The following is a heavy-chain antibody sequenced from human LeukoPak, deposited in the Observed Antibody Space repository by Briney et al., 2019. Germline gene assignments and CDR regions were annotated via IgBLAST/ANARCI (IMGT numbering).Heavy chain of an antibody. CDR3: AKDLVYSSGYDH. CDR1: GYTFVNNY. D-gene: IGHD5-18*01. V-gene: IGHV1-46*03. Sequence: GASVKVTCKSSGYTFVNNYFHWVRQPPGQGHEWMELSNPDGDITIYAEKVQDSLTQTKYTYTGTVYMELSSLRAEATVLYFYAKDLVYSSGYDHWGQGTLVTVSS. CDR2: SNPDGDIT. J-gene: IGHJ5*02.